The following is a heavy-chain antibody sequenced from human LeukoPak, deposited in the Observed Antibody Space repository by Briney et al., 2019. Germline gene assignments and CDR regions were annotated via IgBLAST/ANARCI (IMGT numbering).Heavy chain of an antibody. J-gene: IGHJ3*02. CDR2: IYYSGST. CDR1: GDSISSYY. D-gene: IGHD6-19*01. CDR3: ASEHSSGLDAFDI. V-gene: IGHV4-59*01. Sequence: SQTLSLTCTVSGDSISSYYWRWIRQPPGKGLEWIGYIYYSGSTNYNPSLKSRVTISVDTSKNQFSLKLSSVTAADTAVYYCASEHSSGLDAFDIWGQGTMVTVSS.